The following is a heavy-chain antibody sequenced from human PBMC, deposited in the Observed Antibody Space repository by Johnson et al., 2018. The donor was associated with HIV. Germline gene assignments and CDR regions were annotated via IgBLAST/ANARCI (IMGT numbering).Heavy chain of an antibody. V-gene: IGHV3-11*04. CDR1: GFTVSSNY. J-gene: IGHJ3*02. D-gene: IGHD3-22*01. Sequence: QVQLVESGGGLIQPGGSLRLSCVVSGFTVSSNYMSWIRQAPGKGLEWVSYISSDGTTIYDADSVKGRFTISRDNAKNSLYLQMKSLRAEDTAVYYCAKELHYFDSSGYHGIDIWCQGSMVTVSS. CDR3: AKELHYFDSSGYHGIDI. CDR2: ISSDGTTI.